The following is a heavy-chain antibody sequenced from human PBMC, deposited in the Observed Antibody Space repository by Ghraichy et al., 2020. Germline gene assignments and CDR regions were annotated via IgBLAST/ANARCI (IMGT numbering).Heavy chain of an antibody. Sequence: GESLNISCAASGFTFSSYGMSWVRQAPGKGLEWVSGISGSGGNTYYADSVKGRFTISRDNSKNTLFLQMNSLRAEDTAVYYCAKAATVTTSSYYYYYGMDVWGQGTTVTVSS. D-gene: IGHD4-11*01. J-gene: IGHJ6*02. CDR3: AKAATVTTSSYYYYYGMDV. CDR1: GFTFSSYG. CDR2: ISGSGGNT. V-gene: IGHV3-23*01.